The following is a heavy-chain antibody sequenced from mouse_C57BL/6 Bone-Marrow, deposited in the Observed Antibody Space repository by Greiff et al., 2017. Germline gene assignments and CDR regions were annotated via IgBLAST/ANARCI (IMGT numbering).Heavy chain of an antibody. J-gene: IGHJ1*03. CDR1: GYTFTSYW. V-gene: IGHV1-61*01. CDR2: IYPSDSET. D-gene: IGHD2-4*01. Sequence: QVQLQQPGAELVRPGSSVKLSCKASGYTFTSYWMDWVKQRPGQGLEWIGNIYPSDSETHYNQKFKDKATLTVDKSSSTAYMQLSSLTSEDSAVYYCAKKIYYDYDGSDWYFDVWGTGTTVTVSS. CDR3: AKKIYYDYDGSDWYFDV.